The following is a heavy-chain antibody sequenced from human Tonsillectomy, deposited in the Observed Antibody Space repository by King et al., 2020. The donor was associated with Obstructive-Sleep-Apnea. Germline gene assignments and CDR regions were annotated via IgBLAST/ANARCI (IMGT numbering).Heavy chain of an antibody. D-gene: IGHD6-19*01. CDR2: IVPMFATA. CDR1: GGTFMSYA. J-gene: IGHJ4*02. CDR3: AISVAGSIDFDY. Sequence: VQLVESGVEVKKPGSSVKVSCKASGGTFMSYAVNWVRQAPGQGLEWMGGIVPMFATANYAQKFQDRITITADESTSTAYMDLSSLRSDDTAVYYCAISVAGSIDFDYWGQGTQVTVSS. V-gene: IGHV1-69*01.